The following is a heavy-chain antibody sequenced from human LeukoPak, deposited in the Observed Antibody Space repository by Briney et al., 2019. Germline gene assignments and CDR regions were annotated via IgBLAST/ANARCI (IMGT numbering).Heavy chain of an antibody. D-gene: IGHD1-26*01. CDR1: GGSFSGYY. CDR3: ASRFSGSSELDY. J-gene: IGHJ4*02. Sequence: SETLSLTCAVYGGSFSGYYWSWIRQPPGKGLEWIGEINHSGSTNYNPSLKSRVTISVDTSKNQFSLKPSSVTAADTAVYYCASRFSGSSELDYWGQGTLVTVSS. V-gene: IGHV4-34*01. CDR2: INHSGST.